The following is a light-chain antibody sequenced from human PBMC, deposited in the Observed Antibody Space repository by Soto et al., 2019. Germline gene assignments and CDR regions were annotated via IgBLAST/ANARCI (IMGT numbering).Light chain of an antibody. CDR2: DAS. J-gene: IGKJ1*01. V-gene: IGKV3-20*01. Sequence: DIVLTQFPGTLSLSPGERATLSCRASQSLSSSQLAWYQQKPGQAPRLLIHDASSRATGISDRFTGSGSGTDFTLTITTLEPEDFAVYYCQQYGSSPRTFGLGTKVDIK. CDR1: QSLSSSQ. CDR3: QQYGSSPRT.